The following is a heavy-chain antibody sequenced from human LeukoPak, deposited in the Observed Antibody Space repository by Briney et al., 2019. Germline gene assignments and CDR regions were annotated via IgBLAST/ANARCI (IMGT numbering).Heavy chain of an antibody. Sequence: SETLSLTCTVSGGSISSSSYYWGWIRQPPGKGLEWIVSIYYSGSTYYNPSLKSRVTISVDTSKNQFSLKLSSVTAADTAVYYCARLRYYDSSGPFDYWGQGTLVTVSS. D-gene: IGHD3-22*01. CDR1: GGSISSSSYY. CDR2: IYYSGST. J-gene: IGHJ4*02. V-gene: IGHV4-39*01. CDR3: ARLRYYDSSGPFDY.